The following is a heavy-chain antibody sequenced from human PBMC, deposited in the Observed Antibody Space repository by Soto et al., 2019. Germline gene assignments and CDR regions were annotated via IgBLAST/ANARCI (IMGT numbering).Heavy chain of an antibody. Sequence: QITLKESGPTLVKPTQTLTLTCTFSGFSLSNSGVGVAWIRQPPGKALELLKRIYWDDDERYSPSLKSRLTNTKDTSKNQVVLTLTNMDPVDTATYFCAHKGGRGAAMDVWGQGTTVTVSS. CDR2: IYWDDDE. CDR3: AHKGGRGAAMDV. V-gene: IGHV2-5*02. CDR1: GFSLSNSGVG. D-gene: IGHD2-15*01. J-gene: IGHJ6*02.